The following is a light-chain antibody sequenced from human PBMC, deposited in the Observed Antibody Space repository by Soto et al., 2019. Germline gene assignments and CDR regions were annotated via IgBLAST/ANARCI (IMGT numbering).Light chain of an antibody. Sequence: DIQMTQSQSTLSASVGDRVTITCRASQRISSWMAWYQQKPGKAPKLLIYKASSLESGVPSRFSGSGSGTEFTLTISSLQPDDFATYYCQQSKTFGQGTKVDIK. CDR3: QQSKT. V-gene: IGKV1-5*03. CDR2: KAS. J-gene: IGKJ1*01. CDR1: QRISSW.